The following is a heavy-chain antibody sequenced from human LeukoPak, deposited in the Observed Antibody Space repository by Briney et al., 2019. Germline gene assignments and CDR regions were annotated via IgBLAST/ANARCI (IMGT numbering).Heavy chain of an antibody. Sequence: GGSRRLSCATGEFTFSDYDKSWIRQAPGKGVEWVSYISSSGRTIYYADSVKGRFTISRDNAKNSLYLQMNSLRAEDTAVYYCARGPRITMIVVVIPNWFDPWGQGTLVTVSS. CDR2: ISSSGRTI. D-gene: IGHD3-22*01. CDR1: EFTFSDYD. V-gene: IGHV3-11*01. CDR3: ARGPRITMIVVVIPNWFDP. J-gene: IGHJ5*02.